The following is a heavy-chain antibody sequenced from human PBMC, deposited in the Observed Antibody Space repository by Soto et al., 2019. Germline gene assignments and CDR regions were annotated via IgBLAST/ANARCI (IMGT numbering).Heavy chain of an antibody. Sequence: PSETLSLTCAVYGASLRRYYWSWIRQPPGMGLEWIGEINHSGSTNYKPSLKSRVSISLDTSNNQFSLKLSSVTAADTAVYYCETLNSGYYYDGLDVWGQRTTVTVS. J-gene: IGHJ6*02. CDR3: ETLNSGYYYDGLDV. V-gene: IGHV4-34*01. D-gene: IGHD3-10*01. CDR1: GASLRRYY. CDR2: INHSGST.